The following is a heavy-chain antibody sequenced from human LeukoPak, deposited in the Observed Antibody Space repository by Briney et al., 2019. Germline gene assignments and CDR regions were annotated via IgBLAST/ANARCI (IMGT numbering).Heavy chain of an antibody. Sequence: SETLSLTCTVSGGSISSYYWSWIRQPPGKGLEWIGYIYYSGSTNYNPSLKSRVTISVDTSKNQFSLKLSSVTAADTAVYYCARHRGPGYSYGYIDYWGQGTLVTVSS. CDR3: ARHRGPGYSYGYIDY. CDR1: GGSISSYY. CDR2: IYYSGST. V-gene: IGHV4-59*08. D-gene: IGHD5-18*01. J-gene: IGHJ4*02.